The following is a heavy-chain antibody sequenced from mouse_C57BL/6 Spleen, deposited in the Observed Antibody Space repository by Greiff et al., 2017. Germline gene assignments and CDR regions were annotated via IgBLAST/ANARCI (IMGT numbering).Heavy chain of an antibody. CDR3: ARYLYWYFDV. V-gene: IGHV1-69*01. D-gene: IGHD2-12*01. CDR1: GYTFTSYW. J-gene: IGHJ1*03. Sequence: VQLQQSGAELVMPGASVKLSCKASGYTFTSYWMHWVKQRPGQGLEWIGEIDPSDSYTNYNQKFKGKSTLTVDKSSSTAYMQLSSLTSEDSAVYYCARYLYWYFDVWGTGTTVTVSS. CDR2: IDPSDSYT.